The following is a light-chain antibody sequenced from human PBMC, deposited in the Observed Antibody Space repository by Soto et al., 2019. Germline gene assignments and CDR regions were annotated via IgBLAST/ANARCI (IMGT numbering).Light chain of an antibody. J-gene: IGKJ5*01. Sequence: EIVMTQSPATLSVSPGERATLSCRASQSVSINLAWYQQKPGQAPRLLIHYASTRATGIPARFSGSGSGTDFTLTISRLEPEDFAVYYCQQRSNWPTFGQGTRLEIK. CDR3: QQRSNWPT. V-gene: IGKV3-15*01. CDR2: YAS. CDR1: QSVSIN.